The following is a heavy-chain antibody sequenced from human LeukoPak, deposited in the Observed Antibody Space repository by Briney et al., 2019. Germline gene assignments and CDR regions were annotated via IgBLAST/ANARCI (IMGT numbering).Heavy chain of an antibody. D-gene: IGHD3-10*01. CDR1: GDSISSNSAA. CDR3: ARDLVRGVIALDI. CDR2: TYYRSTWNN. V-gene: IGHV6-1*01. J-gene: IGHJ3*02. Sequence: SQTLSLTCAISGDSISSNSAAWNWFRQSPSRGLEWLGRTYYRSTWNNDYAVSVKSRITIKPDTSKNQFSLQLNSVTAADTAVYYCARDLVRGVIALDIWGQGTMVTVSS.